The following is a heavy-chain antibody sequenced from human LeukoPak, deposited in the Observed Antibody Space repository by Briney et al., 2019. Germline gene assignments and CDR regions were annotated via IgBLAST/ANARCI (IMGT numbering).Heavy chain of an antibody. J-gene: IGHJ4*02. V-gene: IGHV3-33*01. D-gene: IGHD3-10*01. CDR1: GFTFSSYG. Sequence: PGRSLSLSCAASGFTFSSYGIHWVRQPPGKGLEWVAVIWYDGSNKNYADSVKGRFTISRDNSKNTLYLQMNSLRAEDTAVYYCARSGVLLWFGELSPPDYWGQGTLVTVSS. CDR2: IWYDGSNK. CDR3: ARSGVLLWFGELSPPDY.